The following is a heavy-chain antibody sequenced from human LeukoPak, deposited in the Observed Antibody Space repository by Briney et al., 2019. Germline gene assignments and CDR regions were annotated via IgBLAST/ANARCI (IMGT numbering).Heavy chain of an antibody. D-gene: IGHD2-2*01. J-gene: IGHJ6*02. CDR2: IYSGGST. Sequence: GGSLRLSCAASGFTVSSNYMSWVRQAPGKGLEWVSVIYSGGSTYYADSVKGRFTISRDNSKNTLYLQMNSLRAEDTAVYYCARGASSSRPSYYHGLDVWGQGTTVTVSS. CDR3: ARGASSSRPSYYHGLDV. V-gene: IGHV3-53*01. CDR1: GFTVSSNY.